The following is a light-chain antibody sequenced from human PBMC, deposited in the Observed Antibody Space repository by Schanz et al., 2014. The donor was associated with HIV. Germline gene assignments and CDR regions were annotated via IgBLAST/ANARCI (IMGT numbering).Light chain of an antibody. J-gene: IGKJ5*01. V-gene: IGKV1-8*01. CDR2: AAS. CDR3: QQTYTTPSIT. Sequence: AIRITQSPSSLSASTGDRVTITCRASQDISNWVAWYQQKPGKAPELLIYAASRLTSGVASRFSGSGDGTDFTLIISSLHPEDFATYYCQQTYTTPSITFGQGTRLETK. CDR1: QDISNW.